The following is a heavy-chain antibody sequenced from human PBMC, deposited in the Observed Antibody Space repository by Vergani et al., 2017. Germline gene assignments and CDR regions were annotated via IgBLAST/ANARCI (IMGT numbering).Heavy chain of an antibody. J-gene: IGHJ3*02. Sequence: QVQLVESGGGVVQPGRSLRLSCAASGFTFSSYAMHWVRQAPGKGLEWVAVISYDGSNKYYADSVKGRFTISRDNSKNTLYLQMNSLRAEDTAVYYCARLKGTIFGVVPGGAFDIWGQGTMVTVSS. D-gene: IGHD3-3*01. CDR1: GFTFSSYA. CDR3: ARLKGTIFGVVPGGAFDI. CDR2: ISYDGSNK. V-gene: IGHV3-30*01.